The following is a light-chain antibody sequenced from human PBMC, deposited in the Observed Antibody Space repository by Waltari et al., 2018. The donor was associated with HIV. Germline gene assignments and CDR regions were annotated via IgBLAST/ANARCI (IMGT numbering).Light chain of an antibody. CDR1: QDIRGS. J-gene: IGKJ5*01. Sequence: DVQTTQFPSTLSASVRDSVNITCRASQDIRGSLAWYQQKPGKAPKFLIYKGSTLSDGVPSRFSGSRSGTDFTLTIDNLQPDDFATYYCQQYDRYLITFGQGTRLDIK. V-gene: IGKV1-5*03. CDR3: QQYDRYLIT. CDR2: KGS.